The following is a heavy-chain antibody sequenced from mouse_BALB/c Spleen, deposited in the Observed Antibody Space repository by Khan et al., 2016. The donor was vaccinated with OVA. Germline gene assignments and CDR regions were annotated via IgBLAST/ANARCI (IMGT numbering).Heavy chain of an antibody. Sequence: VQLQQSGAELAKPGASVKMSCKASGYTFTSYWMHWVKPRPGQGLEWIGYINPSTGYTEYNQKFKDKATLTTDKSSSTAYMQLSSLTSEDSAVYYCAASILFYYSMDYWGQGTSVTVSS. CDR3: AASILFYYSMDY. CDR1: GYTFTSYW. CDR2: INPSTGYT. V-gene: IGHV1-7*01. J-gene: IGHJ4*01. D-gene: IGHD6-1*01.